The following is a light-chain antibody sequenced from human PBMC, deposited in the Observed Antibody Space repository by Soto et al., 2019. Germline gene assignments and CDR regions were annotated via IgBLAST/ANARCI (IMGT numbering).Light chain of an antibody. CDR1: SSYVGSYDY. CDR2: EVS. Sequence: QSALTQPASVSGSPGQSITISCTGTSSYVGSYDYVSWYQQHPGKAPKLMIYEVSNRPSGVSNRFSGSKSGNTASLTISGLKAEDEADYYCSSYTSSGTYVCGPGTKVTVL. CDR3: SSYTSSGTYV. V-gene: IGLV2-14*01. J-gene: IGLJ1*01.